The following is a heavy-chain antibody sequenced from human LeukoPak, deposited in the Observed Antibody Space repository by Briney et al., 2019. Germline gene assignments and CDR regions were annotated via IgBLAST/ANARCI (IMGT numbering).Heavy chain of an antibody. J-gene: IGHJ3*02. V-gene: IGHV1-18*01. D-gene: IGHD1-26*01. CDR3: ARDFVGSDAFDI. Sequence: HRASVKVSCKASGYTFTSYGISWVRQAPGQGLEWMGWISAYNGNTNYAQKLQGRVTMTTDTSTSIAYMELRSLRSDDTAVYYCARDFVGSDAFDIWGQGTMVTVSS. CDR2: ISAYNGNT. CDR1: GYTFTSYG.